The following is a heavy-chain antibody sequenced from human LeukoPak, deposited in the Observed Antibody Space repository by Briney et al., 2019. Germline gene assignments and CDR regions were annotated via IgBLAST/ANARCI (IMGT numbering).Heavy chain of an antibody. V-gene: IGHV3-15*01. D-gene: IGHD3-3*01. CDR1: GFTFSNAW. J-gene: IGHJ4*02. CDR3: TTMGITIFGVVRDY. CDR2: IKSKTDGGTT. Sequence: GGSLRLSCAASGFTFSNAWMSWVRQAPGKGLEWVGCIKSKTDGGTTDYAAPVKGRFTISRDDSKNTLYLQMNSLKTEDTAVYYCTTMGITIFGVVRDYWGQGTLVTVSS.